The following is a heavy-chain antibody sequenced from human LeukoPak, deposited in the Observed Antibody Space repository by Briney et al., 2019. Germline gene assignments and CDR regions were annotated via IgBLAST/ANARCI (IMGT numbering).Heavy chain of an antibody. CDR3: AKGPLGGTTYYFDY. D-gene: IGHD1-7*01. Sequence: PGGSLRLSCATSGFIFSNYGMSWVRQAPGKGLEWVSAISGSGSSTYYADSVKGRFTISRDNSKNTLYLQMSSLSAEDTAVYYCAKGPLGGTTYYFDYWGQGTLVTVSS. J-gene: IGHJ4*02. CDR1: GFIFSNYG. CDR2: ISGSGSST. V-gene: IGHV3-23*01.